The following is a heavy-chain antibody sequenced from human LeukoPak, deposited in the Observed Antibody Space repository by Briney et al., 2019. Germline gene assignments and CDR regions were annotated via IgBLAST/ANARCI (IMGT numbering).Heavy chain of an antibody. Sequence: PGGSLRLSCAASGFTFSSYSMNWVRQAPGKGLEWVSAISGSGGSTYYADSVKGRFTISRDNSKNTLYLQMNSLRAEDTAVYYCANAPMAPFPFDYWGQGTLVTVSS. J-gene: IGHJ4*02. CDR2: ISGSGGST. CDR3: ANAPMAPFPFDY. V-gene: IGHV3-23*01. D-gene: IGHD3-10*01. CDR1: GFTFSSYS.